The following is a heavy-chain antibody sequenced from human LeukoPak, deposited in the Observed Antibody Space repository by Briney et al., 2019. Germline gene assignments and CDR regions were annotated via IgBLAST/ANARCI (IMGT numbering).Heavy chain of an antibody. CDR3: AKDQGSSSWYSSFFDY. Sequence: GGSLRLSCAASGSTFSSYGMHWVRQAPGKGLEWVAFIRYDGSNKYYADSVKGRFTISRDNSKNTLYLQMNSLRAEDTAVYYCAKDQGSSSWYSSFFDYWGQGTLVTVSS. CDR2: IRYDGSNK. V-gene: IGHV3-30*02. CDR1: GSTFSSYG. D-gene: IGHD6-13*01. J-gene: IGHJ4*02.